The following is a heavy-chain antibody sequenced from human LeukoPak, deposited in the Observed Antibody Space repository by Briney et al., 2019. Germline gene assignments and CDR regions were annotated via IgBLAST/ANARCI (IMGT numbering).Heavy chain of an antibody. V-gene: IGHV4-34*01. D-gene: IGHD3-3*01. CDR3: ASEGSYYDFWSGYGTYGMDV. CDR1: GVSFSGYY. CDR2: INHSGST. Sequence: PSETLSLTCAVYGVSFSGYYWSWIRQPPGKGLEWIGEINHSGSTNYNPSLKSRVTISVDTSKNQFSLKLSSVTAADTAVYYCASEGSYYDFWSGYGTYGMDVWGQGTTVTVSS. J-gene: IGHJ6*02.